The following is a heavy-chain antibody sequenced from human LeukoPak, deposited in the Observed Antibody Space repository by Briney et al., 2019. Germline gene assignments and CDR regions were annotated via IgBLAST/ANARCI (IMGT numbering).Heavy chain of an antibody. D-gene: IGHD2/OR15-2a*01. Sequence: GGSLRLSCAASGFTVSSNYMSWVRQAPGKGLECVSVIYSGGSTYYADSVKGRFTISRDNSKNTLYLQMNSLRAEDTAVYYCARSMGYYYGMDVWGQGTTVTVSS. CDR3: ARSMGYYYGMDV. CDR1: GFTVSSNY. V-gene: IGHV3-53*01. J-gene: IGHJ6*02. CDR2: IYSGGST.